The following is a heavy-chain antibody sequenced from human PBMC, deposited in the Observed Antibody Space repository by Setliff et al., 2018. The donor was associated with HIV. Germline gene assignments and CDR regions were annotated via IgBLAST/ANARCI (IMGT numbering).Heavy chain of an antibody. V-gene: IGHV4-30-4*01. J-gene: IGHJ4*02. CDR2: ILYSGNT. CDR3: ARAAWFGELAFDY. CDR1: RGAISSGDYY. Sequence: SETLSLTCTVSRGAISSGDYYWTWIRQPPGKGLECIGYILYSGNTHYNPSLKGRISISVDTPKNQFSLKLNSVSAADTAVYYCARAAWFGELAFDYWGQGALVTAPQ. D-gene: IGHD3-10*01.